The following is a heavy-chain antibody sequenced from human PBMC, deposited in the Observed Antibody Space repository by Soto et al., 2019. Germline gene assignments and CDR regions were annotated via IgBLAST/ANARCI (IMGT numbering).Heavy chain of an antibody. CDR1: GGTFSSYA. D-gene: IGHD2-2*01. CDR3: AIQGYCSSTSCYRFDY. V-gene: IGHV1-69*01. Sequence: QVQLVQSGAEVKKPGSSVKVSCKASGGTFSSYAISWVRQAPGQGLEWMGGIIPIFGTANYAQKFQGRVRITADESTSTAYMELSSLRSEDTAMYYCAIQGYCSSTSCYRFDYWGQGTLVTVSA. J-gene: IGHJ4*02. CDR2: IIPIFGTA.